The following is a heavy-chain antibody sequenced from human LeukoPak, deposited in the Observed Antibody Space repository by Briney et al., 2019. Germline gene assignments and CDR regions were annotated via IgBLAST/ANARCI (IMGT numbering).Heavy chain of an antibody. J-gene: IGHJ6*03. CDR1: GGSIISNS. V-gene: IGHV4-4*07. CDR3: ARLKFYDSTGYSPGYYMDV. Sequence: PSETLSLTCTVSGGSIISNSWSWIRQSAGTGLEWIGRIYGSGITDYNPSLKSRVTMSLDTSRKQFSLRLTSVTAADTAVYYCARLKFYDSTGYSPGYYMDVWGKGTTVSVFS. D-gene: IGHD3-22*01. CDR2: IYGSGIT.